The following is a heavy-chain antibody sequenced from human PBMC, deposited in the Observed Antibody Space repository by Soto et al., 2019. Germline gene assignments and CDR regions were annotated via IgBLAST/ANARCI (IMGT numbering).Heavy chain of an antibody. CDR2: IYSGGST. J-gene: IGHJ6*03. D-gene: IGHD5-12*01. Sequence: GGSLRLSCAASGFTVSSNYMSWVRQAPGKGLEWVSVIYSGGSTYYADSVKGRFTISRDNSKNTLYLQMNSLRAEDTAVYYCARQGGGYGRQTYYYYYYYMDVWGKGTTVTVSS. V-gene: IGHV3-66*04. CDR1: GFTVSSNY. CDR3: ARQGGGYGRQTYYYYYYYMDV.